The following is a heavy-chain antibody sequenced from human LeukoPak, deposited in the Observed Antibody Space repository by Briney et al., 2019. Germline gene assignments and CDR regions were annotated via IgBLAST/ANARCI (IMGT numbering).Heavy chain of an antibody. D-gene: IGHD6-13*01. CDR1: GFIFSSCA. Sequence: GGSLRLSCVASGFIFSSCAMYWVRQAPGKGLEWVAVISHDGTIEYYTDSVKGRFTISRDNSKNRLYLQMNSLRAEDTAVYYCAREGGGIAAAGTDQAFDIWGQGTMVTVSS. CDR2: ISHDGTIE. V-gene: IGHV3-30*04. J-gene: IGHJ3*02. CDR3: AREGGGIAAAGTDQAFDI.